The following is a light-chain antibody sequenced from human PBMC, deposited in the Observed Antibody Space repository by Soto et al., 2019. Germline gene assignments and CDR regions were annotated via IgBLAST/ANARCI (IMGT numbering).Light chain of an antibody. CDR1: SSDVGGYNY. Sequence: QSALTQPASVSGSPGQSITISCTGTSSDVGGYNYVSWYQQHPGKAPKLMIYDVSNRPSGVSNRFSGSKSGNTASLTISGLQAEDGADYYCTSYTSSTTLVVFGGGPQLPVL. J-gene: IGLJ2*01. V-gene: IGLV2-14*01. CDR3: TSYTSSTTLVV. CDR2: DVS.